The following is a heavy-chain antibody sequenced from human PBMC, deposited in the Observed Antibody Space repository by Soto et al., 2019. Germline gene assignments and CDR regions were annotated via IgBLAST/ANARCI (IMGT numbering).Heavy chain of an antibody. D-gene: IGHD3-22*01. J-gene: IGHJ4*02. CDR1: GFTFSSYA. CDR2: ISYDGSNK. V-gene: IGHV3-30-3*01. Sequence: QVQLVESGGGVVQPGRSLRLSCAASGFTFSSYAMHWVRQAPGKGLEWVAVISYDGSNKYYADSVKGRFTISRDNSKNTLYLQMNSLRAEDTAVYYCARDCYYDSSGYNPDDYWVQGTMVTVSS. CDR3: ARDCYYDSSGYNPDDY.